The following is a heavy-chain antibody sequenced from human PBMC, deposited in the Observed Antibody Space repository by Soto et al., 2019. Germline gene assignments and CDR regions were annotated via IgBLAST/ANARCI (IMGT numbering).Heavy chain of an antibody. CDR3: AKDSYGSSWEGYYFDY. Sequence: GGSLRLSCAASGFTFDDYAMHWVRQAPGKGLEWVSGISWNSGSIGYADSVKGRFTISRDNAKNSLYLQMNSLRAEDTALYYCAKDSYGSSWEGYYFDYWGQGTLVTVSS. CDR2: ISWNSGSI. CDR1: GFTFDDYA. J-gene: IGHJ4*02. V-gene: IGHV3-9*01. D-gene: IGHD6-13*01.